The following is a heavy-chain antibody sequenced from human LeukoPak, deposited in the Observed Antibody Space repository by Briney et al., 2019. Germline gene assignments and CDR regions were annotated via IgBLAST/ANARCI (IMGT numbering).Heavy chain of an antibody. CDR1: GGSISSGSYY. Sequence: PSQTLSLTCTVSGGSISSGSYYWSWIRQPAGKGLEWIGLIYTSGSTNYNPSLKSRVTISVDTSKNQFSLKLSSVTAADTAVYYCARERAHYGNFDYWGQGTLVTVSS. V-gene: IGHV4-61*02. D-gene: IGHD4-17*01. J-gene: IGHJ4*02. CDR2: IYTSGST. CDR3: ARERAHYGNFDY.